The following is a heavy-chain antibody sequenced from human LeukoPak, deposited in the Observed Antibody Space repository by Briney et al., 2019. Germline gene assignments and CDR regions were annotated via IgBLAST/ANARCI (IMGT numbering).Heavy chain of an antibody. D-gene: IGHD1-26*01. V-gene: IGHV3-23*01. J-gene: IGHJ2*01. CDR3: AKDRTVGASYWYFDL. CDR2: ISSSGSGGNT. CDR1: GVTLSNYA. Sequence: GGSLRLSCVASGVTLSNYAMSWARQAPGKGLEWVSGISSSGSGGNTYYADPVKGRFTISRDSSGNTLFLHMNTRRAEDTAIYYCAKDRTVGASYWYFDLWGRGTLVTVSS.